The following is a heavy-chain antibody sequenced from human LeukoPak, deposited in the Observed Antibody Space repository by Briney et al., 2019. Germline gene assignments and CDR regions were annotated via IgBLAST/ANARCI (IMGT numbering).Heavy chain of an antibody. V-gene: IGHV4-4*09. J-gene: IGHJ5*02. CDR2: IYTSGST. CDR1: GGTISSYY. Sequence: SETLSLTCTVSGGTISSYYWSWIRQPPGKGLEWIWYIYTSGSTNYNPSLKSRVTISVDTSKNQFSLKLSSVTAADTAVYYCATGYSSSWYHWFDPWGQGTLVTVSS. D-gene: IGHD6-13*01. CDR3: ATGYSSSWYHWFDP.